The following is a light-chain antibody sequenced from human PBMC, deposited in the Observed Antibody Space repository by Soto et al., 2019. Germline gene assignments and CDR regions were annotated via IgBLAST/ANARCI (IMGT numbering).Light chain of an antibody. CDR3: QQATISQLT. Sequence: DIQMTQSPSSVSASVGDRVTITCLASQGISGWLAWYQQKPGKAPKLLIYAASTLETGVPSRFSGGRSGTDFTLTINNLQPEDFATYYCQQATISQLTFGGGTKVEIK. CDR1: QGISGW. CDR2: AAS. V-gene: IGKV1-12*01. J-gene: IGKJ4*01.